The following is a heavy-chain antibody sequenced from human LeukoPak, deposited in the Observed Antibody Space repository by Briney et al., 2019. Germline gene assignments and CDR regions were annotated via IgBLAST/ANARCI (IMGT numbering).Heavy chain of an antibody. CDR1: GFTFSSYH. Sequence: PGRSLRLSCAASGFTFSSYHMHWFRQAPGKGLEWVAVISYDTNDRYYADSVKVRFTISRDNSRNTLSLQMNSLRTEDTAVYYCARGRDVWGQGTTVTVSS. CDR3: ARGRDV. CDR2: ISYDTNDR. J-gene: IGHJ6*02. V-gene: IGHV3-30-3*01.